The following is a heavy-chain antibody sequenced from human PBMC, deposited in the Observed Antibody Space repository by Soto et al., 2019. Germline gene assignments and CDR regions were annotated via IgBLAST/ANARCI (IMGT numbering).Heavy chain of an antibody. CDR3: ARVYGIAAAGSTHIVFDP. D-gene: IGHD6-13*01. V-gene: IGHV4-34*01. Sequence: LSLTCAVYGGSFSGYYWSWIRQPPGKGLEWIGEINHSGSTNYNPSLKSRVTISVDTSKNQFSLKLSSVTAADTAVYYCARVYGIAAAGSTHIVFDPWGQGALVTVSS. J-gene: IGHJ5*02. CDR2: INHSGST. CDR1: GGSFSGYY.